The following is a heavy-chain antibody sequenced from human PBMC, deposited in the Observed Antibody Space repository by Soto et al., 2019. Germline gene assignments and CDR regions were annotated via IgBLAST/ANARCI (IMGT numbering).Heavy chain of an antibody. Sequence: GVLRLSCAASGFTFSRYWLTWVRQAPGKGLEWVANIKEDGSEKYYVDSVKGRFTTSRDNAKNSLYLQMNSLRAEDTAVYYCARIVSGRDFGDSIDYWGQGTLVTVSS. J-gene: IGHJ4*02. CDR1: GFTFSRYW. V-gene: IGHV3-7*03. CDR2: IKEDGSEK. CDR3: ARIVSGRDFGDSIDY. D-gene: IGHD4-17*01.